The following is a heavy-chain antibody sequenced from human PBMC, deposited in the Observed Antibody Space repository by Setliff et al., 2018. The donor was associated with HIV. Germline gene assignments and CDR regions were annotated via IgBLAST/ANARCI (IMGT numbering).Heavy chain of an antibody. CDR3: ATIVESSGYHGGNYFDF. CDR2: IRYDGSQK. CDR1: VFTFNNYG. Sequence: GGSLRLSCAASVFTFNNYGMNWVRQAPGKGLEWVAFIRYDGSQKYYVDSVKGRFTISRDNSKNTLYLQMNSLRAEDTAVYYCATIVESSGYHGGNYFDFWGRGSLVTVSS. D-gene: IGHD3-22*01. J-gene: IGHJ4*02. V-gene: IGHV3-30*02.